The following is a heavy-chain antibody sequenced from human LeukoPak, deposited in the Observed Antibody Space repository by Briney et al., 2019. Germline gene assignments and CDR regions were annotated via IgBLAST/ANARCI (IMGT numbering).Heavy chain of an antibody. CDR1: GGSFSGYY. Sequence: SETLSLTCAVYGGSFSGYYWSWIRQPPGKGLEWIGKINHSGSTNYNPSLKSRVTISVDTSKNQFSLKLSSVTAADTAVYYCARGRGITGTTDSNWFDPWGQGTLVTVSS. D-gene: IGHD1-7*01. V-gene: IGHV4-34*01. CDR3: ARGRGITGTTDSNWFDP. J-gene: IGHJ5*02. CDR2: INHSGST.